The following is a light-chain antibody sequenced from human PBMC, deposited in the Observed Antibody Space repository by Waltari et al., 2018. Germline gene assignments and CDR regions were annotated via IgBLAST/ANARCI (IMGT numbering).Light chain of an antibody. J-gene: IGKJ2*01. Sequence: DIQMTQSPSTVSASVGATVTITCRASQSINIWLAWYQQKPGKAPKILISKASDLQNEVPSRFSGSGSGTEFTLTISSLQPDDFATYYCQQYSSHRTFGQGTKLEIK. CDR2: KAS. CDR1: QSINIW. V-gene: IGKV1-5*03. CDR3: QQYSSHRT.